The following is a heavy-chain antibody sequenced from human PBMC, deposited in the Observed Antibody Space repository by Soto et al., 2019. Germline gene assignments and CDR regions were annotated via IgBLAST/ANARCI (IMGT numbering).Heavy chain of an antibody. CDR2: IYPGDSDT. CDR1: GYSFPSSW. V-gene: IGHV5-51*01. CDR3: ARQDPQKYRSSSASMDV. Sequence: GEALKISCKGSGYSFPSSWIAWVRQMPGKGLEGMGIIYPGDSDTRYSPSFQGQVTISADKSISTAYLQWSSLKASDTAMYYCARQDPQKYRSSSASMDVWGQGTTVTVSS. D-gene: IGHD6-6*01. J-gene: IGHJ6*02.